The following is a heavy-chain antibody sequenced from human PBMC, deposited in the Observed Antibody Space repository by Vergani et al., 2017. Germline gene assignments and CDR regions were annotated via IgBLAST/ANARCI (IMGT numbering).Heavy chain of an antibody. CDR1: GGSISSGGYY. D-gene: IGHD2-15*01. CDR3: ARSLRVAATPVGYFDY. V-gene: IGHV4-31*03. Sequence: QVQLQESGPGLVKPSQTLSLTCTVSGGSISSGGYYWSWIRQHPGKGLEWIGYIYYSGSTYYNPSLKSRVTISVDTSKNQFSLKLSSVTAADTAVYYCARSLRVAATPVGYFDYWGHGTLVTVSS. J-gene: IGHJ4*01. CDR2: IYYSGST.